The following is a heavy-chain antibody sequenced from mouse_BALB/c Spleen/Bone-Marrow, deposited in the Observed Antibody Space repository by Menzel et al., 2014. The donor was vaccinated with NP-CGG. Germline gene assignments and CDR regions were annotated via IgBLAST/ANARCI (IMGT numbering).Heavy chain of an antibody. CDR2: INPNNGGT. Sequence: LVESGAELVKPGTSVKLSCKASGYTFTSHYIYWVKQRPGQGLKWIGEINPNNGGTNFNEKFKSKATLTVDKSSSTAYMQLSSLTSEDSAVYYCTRLSLLRGYFDYWGQGTTLTVPS. CDR3: TRLSLLRGYFDY. V-gene: IGHV1S81*02. J-gene: IGHJ2*01. CDR1: GYTFTSHY. D-gene: IGHD1-2*01.